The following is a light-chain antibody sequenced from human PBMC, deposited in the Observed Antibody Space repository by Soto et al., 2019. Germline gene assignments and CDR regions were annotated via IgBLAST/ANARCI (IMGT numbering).Light chain of an antibody. CDR2: RAS. Sequence: DIQMTQSPSTLSASAGDRVTITCRASQNIDMYLAWYQQKPGQAPSLLIYRASSLQSGVPSRFSGSGSGTEFTLTISSLQPDAFATYYCQQSITYPWTFGQGTKVDIK. J-gene: IGKJ1*01. CDR3: QQSITYPWT. CDR1: QNIDMY. V-gene: IGKV1-5*03.